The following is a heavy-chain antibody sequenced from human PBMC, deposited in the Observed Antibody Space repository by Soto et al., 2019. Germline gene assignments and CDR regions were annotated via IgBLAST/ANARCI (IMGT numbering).Heavy chain of an antibody. D-gene: IGHD5-18*01. Sequence: SETLSLTCTVSGGSIRGGGYYWSWVRQNPRKGLEWIGNIYYSGNTYYNPSLKSRLTISVDTSKNQFSLNLSSVTAADTAVYYCARDRLMATAGTARHYFGLDVWGQGTTVTVSS. J-gene: IGHJ6*02. CDR2: IYYSGNT. V-gene: IGHV4-31*03. CDR3: ARDRLMATAGTARHYFGLDV. CDR1: GGSIRGGGYY.